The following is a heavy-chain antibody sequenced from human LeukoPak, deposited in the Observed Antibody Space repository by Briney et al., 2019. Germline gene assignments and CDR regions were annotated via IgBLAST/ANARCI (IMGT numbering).Heavy chain of an antibody. D-gene: IGHD6-6*01. Sequence: GGSLRLSCAASGFTFSSYAMSWIRQALGQGLEWVSAISGSGGSTYYADSVKGRFTISRDNSKNTLYLQMNSLRAEDTAVYFCAREVARPNFFDYWGQGTLVTVSS. J-gene: IGHJ4*02. CDR2: ISGSGGST. CDR3: AREVARPNFFDY. CDR1: GFTFSSYA. V-gene: IGHV3-23*01.